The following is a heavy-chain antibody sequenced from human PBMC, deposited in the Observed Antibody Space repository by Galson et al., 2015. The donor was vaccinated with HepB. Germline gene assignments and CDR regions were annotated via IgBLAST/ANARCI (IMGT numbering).Heavy chain of an antibody. Sequence: SLRLSCAASGLTFDDYAMHWVRQAPGKGLEWVSGLSWNSGKIAYADSVKGRFTISRDNAKNSLYLQMNSLRAEDTAFYYCAKGKYSAYDHDAFDIWGQGTMVTVSS. D-gene: IGHD5-12*01. J-gene: IGHJ3*02. CDR1: GLTFDDYA. CDR2: LSWNSGKI. V-gene: IGHV3-9*01. CDR3: AKGKYSAYDHDAFDI.